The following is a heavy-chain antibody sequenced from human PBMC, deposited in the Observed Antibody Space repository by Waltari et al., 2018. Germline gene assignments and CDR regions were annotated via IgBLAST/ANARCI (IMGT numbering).Heavy chain of an antibody. D-gene: IGHD3-22*01. J-gene: IGHJ4*02. Sequence: EVQLVESGGGLVQPGGSLRLSCAASGFTLSSYWMSWVRQPPGKGLEWVANIKQDGSEKYYVDSVKGRFTIARDNAKNSLYLQMNSLRDEDMAVYYCARDTYSRPPSPFDYWGQGTLVTVSS. CDR3: ARDTYSRPPSPFDY. CDR1: GFTLSSYW. V-gene: IGHV3-7*01. CDR2: IKQDGSEK.